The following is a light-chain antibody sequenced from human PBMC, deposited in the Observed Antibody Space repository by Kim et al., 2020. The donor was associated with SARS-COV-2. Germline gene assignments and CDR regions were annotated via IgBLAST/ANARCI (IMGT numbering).Light chain of an antibody. V-gene: IGLV8-61*01. Sequence: GGTVTLTCGVRSASVATSHYPSWYQWTPGEAPRTLIYNTETRSSGVSDRFSGSILGNKAALTITGTQADDESDYYCVLGMDGGILGFGGGTKVTVL. CDR3: VLGMDGGILG. CDR1: SASVATSHY. J-gene: IGLJ3*02. CDR2: NTE.